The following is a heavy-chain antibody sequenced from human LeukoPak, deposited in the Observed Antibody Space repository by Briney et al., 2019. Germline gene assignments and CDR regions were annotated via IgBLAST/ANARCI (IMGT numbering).Heavy chain of an antibody. D-gene: IGHD3-10*01. Sequence: GASVKVSCKASGYTFTDFGISWVRQAPRQGLEWMGWSSAYNGDTKYAQKFQGRVTMTTDTSTSTAYMEMRSLRSDDTAVFYCTRDLGTYTSSGSIFFDYWGQGTLVTVSS. CDR2: SSAYNGDT. V-gene: IGHV1-18*01. J-gene: IGHJ4*02. CDR3: TRDLGTYTSSGSIFFDY. CDR1: GYTFTDFG.